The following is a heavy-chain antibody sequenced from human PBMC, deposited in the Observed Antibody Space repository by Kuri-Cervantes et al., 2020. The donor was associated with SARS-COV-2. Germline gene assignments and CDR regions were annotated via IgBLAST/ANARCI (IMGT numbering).Heavy chain of an antibody. D-gene: IGHD3-3*01. V-gene: IGHV4-39*01. J-gene: IGHJ4*02. CDR3: ATHYDFWSAFDY. CDR1: GGSISSSSYY. Sequence: SETLSLTCTVSGGSISSSSYYWGWIRQPPGKGLEWIGSIYYSGSTYYNPSLKSRVTISVDTSKNQFSPKLSSVTAADTAVYYCATHYDFWSAFDYWGQGTLVTVSS. CDR2: IYYSGST.